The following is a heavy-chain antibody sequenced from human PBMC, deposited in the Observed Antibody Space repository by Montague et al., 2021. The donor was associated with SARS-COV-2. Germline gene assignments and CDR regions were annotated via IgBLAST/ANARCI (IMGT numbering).Heavy chain of an antibody. V-gene: IGHV4-34*01. CDR1: GGSFSGYY. CDR2: INHSGST. Sequence: SETLSLTCALYGGSFSGYYCSWIRHPPGTGLEWNGEINHSGSTNXNPSLKSRVTISVDTSKNQFSLKLSAVTAADTAVYFCARGFRSIVPAVLGVAFYYYFDMDVWGQGTTATVSS. J-gene: IGHJ6*02. CDR3: ARGFRSIVPAVLGVAFYYYFDMDV. D-gene: IGHD2-2*01.